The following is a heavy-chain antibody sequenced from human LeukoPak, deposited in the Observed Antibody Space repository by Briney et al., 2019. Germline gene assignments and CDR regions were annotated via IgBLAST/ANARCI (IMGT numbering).Heavy chain of an antibody. J-gene: IGHJ5*02. Sequence: ASVKVSCKASGYTFTSYGISWVRQAPGQGLEWMGWISAYNGNTNYAQKFQGRVTMTRDTSISTAYMELSRLRSDDTAVYYCARDSSGYYNWFDPWGQGTLVTVSS. CDR3: ARDSSGYYNWFDP. V-gene: IGHV1-18*01. CDR1: GYTFTSYG. D-gene: IGHD3-22*01. CDR2: ISAYNGNT.